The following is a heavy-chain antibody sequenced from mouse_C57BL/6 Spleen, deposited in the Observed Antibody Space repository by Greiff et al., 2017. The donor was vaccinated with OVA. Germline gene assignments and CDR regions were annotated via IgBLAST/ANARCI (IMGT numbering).Heavy chain of an antibody. CDR3: ARPVYGNWYVDV. D-gene: IGHD2-1*01. Sequence: VQLQQSGPELVKPGASVKISCKASGYTFTDYYMNWVKQSHGKSLEWIGDINPNNGGTSYNQKFKGKATLTVDKSSSTAYMELRSLTSEDAAVYYCARPVYGNWYVDVWGTGTTVTVSS. V-gene: IGHV1-26*01. J-gene: IGHJ1*03. CDR2: INPNNGGT. CDR1: GYTFTDYY.